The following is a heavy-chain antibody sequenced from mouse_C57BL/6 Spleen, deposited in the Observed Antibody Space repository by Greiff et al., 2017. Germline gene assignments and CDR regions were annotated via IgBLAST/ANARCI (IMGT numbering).Heavy chain of an antibody. Sequence: VQLVESGAELVRPGTSVKVSCKASGYAFTNYLIEWVKQRPGQGLEWIGVINPGSGGTNYNEKFKGKATLTADKSSSTAYMQLSSLTSEDSAVYFCARSGIHFDYWGQGTTLTVSS. J-gene: IGHJ2*01. D-gene: IGHD3-1*01. CDR1: GYAFTNYL. V-gene: IGHV1-54*01. CDR2: INPGSGGT. CDR3: ARSGIHFDY.